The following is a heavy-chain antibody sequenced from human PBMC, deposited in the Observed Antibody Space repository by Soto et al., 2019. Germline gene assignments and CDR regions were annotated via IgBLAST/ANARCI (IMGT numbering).Heavy chain of an antibody. CDR2: ISSSSSTI. D-gene: IGHD6-13*01. V-gene: IGHV3-48*01. CDR1: GFTFSSYS. CDR3: ARLGSSLRGAFDI. Sequence: GGSLRLSCAASGFTFSSYSMNWVRQAPGKGLEWVSYISSSSSTIHYADSVKGRFTISRDNAKNTLYLQMNSLRAEDTAVYYCARLGSSLRGAFDIWGQGTMVTVSS. J-gene: IGHJ3*02.